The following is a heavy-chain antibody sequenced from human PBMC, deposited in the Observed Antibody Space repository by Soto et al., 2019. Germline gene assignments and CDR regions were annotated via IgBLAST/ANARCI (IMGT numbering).Heavy chain of an antibody. V-gene: IGHV1-18*01. CDR3: ARGSTANLGLANGPLDF. Sequence: QVQLVQSGDVVRKPGASVKVSCKASGYAFINSGISWVRQAPGRGLEWMGWISAYNGNTDLAQRFRGRVTITTDTPASTAHMGVRSLAPDDTAVYYGARGSTANLGLANGPLDFWGQGTLVTVSS. D-gene: IGHD6-25*01. J-gene: IGHJ4*02. CDR2: ISAYNGNT. CDR1: GYAFINSG.